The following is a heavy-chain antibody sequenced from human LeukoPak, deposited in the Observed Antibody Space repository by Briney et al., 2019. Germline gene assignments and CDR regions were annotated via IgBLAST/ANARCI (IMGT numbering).Heavy chain of an antibody. J-gene: IGHJ4*02. Sequence: GGSLRLSCAASGFTFDEYGMNWVRQAPGKGLEWVSGVNWNGGNKGYVDSVKGRFTISRDNAKNSLYLQMNSLRAEDTALYYCASGRDGIFVYWGQGTLVTVSS. CDR1: GFTFDEYG. D-gene: IGHD1-14*01. CDR2: VNWNGGNK. CDR3: ASGRDGIFVY. V-gene: IGHV3-20*04.